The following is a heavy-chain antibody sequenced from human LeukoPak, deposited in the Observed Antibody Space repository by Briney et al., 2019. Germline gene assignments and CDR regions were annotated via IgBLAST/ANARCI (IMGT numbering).Heavy chain of an antibody. CDR1: GGSISSYY. J-gene: IGHJ6*02. CDR2: IYYSGST. CDR3: ARGYSYGYYYYYYGMDV. Sequence: SETLSLTSTVSGGSISSYYWSWIRQPPGRGLEWIGYIYYSGSTNYNPSLKSRVTISIDTSKNQFSLKLSSVTAADTAVYYCARGYSYGYYYYYYGMDVWGQGTTVTVSS. D-gene: IGHD5-18*01. V-gene: IGHV4-59*01.